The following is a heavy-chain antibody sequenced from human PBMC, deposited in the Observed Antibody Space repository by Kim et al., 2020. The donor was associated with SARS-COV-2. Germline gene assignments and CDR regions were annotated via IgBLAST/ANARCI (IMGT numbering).Heavy chain of an antibody. V-gene: IGHV3-30*07. CDR3: ARDRYYDPRDAFDI. D-gene: IGHD3-22*01. Sequence: AASVKGRFTISRDNSKHTLYLQMNSLSAEDTAVYYCARDRYYDPRDAFDIWGQGTMVTVSS. J-gene: IGHJ3*02.